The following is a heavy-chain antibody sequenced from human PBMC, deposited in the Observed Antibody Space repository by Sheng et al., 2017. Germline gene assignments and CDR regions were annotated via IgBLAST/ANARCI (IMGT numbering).Heavy chain of an antibody. CDR3: ARGPVRYYDILTGIPGWFDP. CDR2: MNPNSGNT. J-gene: IGHJ5*02. CDR1: GYTFTSYD. Sequence: QVQLVQSGAEVKKPGASVKVSCKASGYTFTSYDINWVRQATGQGLEWMGWMNPNSGNTGYAQKFQGRVTITRNTSISTAYMELSSLRSEDTAVYYCARGPVRYYDILTGIPGWFDPWAREPWSPSPQ. V-gene: IGHV1-8*03. D-gene: IGHD3-9*01.